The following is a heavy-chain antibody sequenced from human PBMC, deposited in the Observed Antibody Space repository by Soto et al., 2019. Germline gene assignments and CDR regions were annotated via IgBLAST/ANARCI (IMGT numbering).Heavy chain of an antibody. CDR3: ARDKITGLFDY. CDR2: MYYSGRT. Sequence: SETLSLTCSVSGGSITSHYWTWVRQPPGKGLEWIGYMYYSGRTNYNPSLKSRVTVSIDPSKNQFSLKLTSVTAADTAVYYCARDKITGLFDYWGQGTLVTVS. J-gene: IGHJ4*02. CDR1: GGSITSHY. D-gene: IGHD2-8*02. V-gene: IGHV4-59*11.